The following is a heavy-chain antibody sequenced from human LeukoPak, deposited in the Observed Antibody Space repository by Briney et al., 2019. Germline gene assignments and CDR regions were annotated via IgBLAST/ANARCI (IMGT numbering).Heavy chain of an antibody. J-gene: IGHJ4*02. CDR1: GFTFSNYA. V-gene: IGHV3-66*01. CDR2: IFNGGST. Sequence: GGSLRLSCAASGFTFSNYAMTWVRQAPGKGLEWVSVIFNGGSTYYADSVKGRFTISTDNSKNMVYLQMNSLRDEDTAVYYCARGLFTSGSYYNFFDYWAQGTLVTVSS. CDR3: ARGLFTSGSYYNFFDY. D-gene: IGHD3-10*01.